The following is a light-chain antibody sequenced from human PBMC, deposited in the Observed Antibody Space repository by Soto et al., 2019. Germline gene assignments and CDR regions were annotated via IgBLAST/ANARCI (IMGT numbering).Light chain of an antibody. J-gene: IGKJ1*01. Sequence: EIVMTQSPATLSLSPGERATLSCRASQSVSSSYLSWYQQKPGQATSLLIYGASTRATSIPARFSGRGSGTDFTLTISSLQPEDVAVYYCQQDYNLPWTFGQGTKVEIK. CDR2: GAS. V-gene: IGKV3D-7*01. CDR3: QQDYNLPWT. CDR1: QSVSSSY.